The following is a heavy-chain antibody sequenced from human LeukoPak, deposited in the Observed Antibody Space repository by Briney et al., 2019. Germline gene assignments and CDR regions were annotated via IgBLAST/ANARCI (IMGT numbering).Heavy chain of an antibody. Sequence: PEILCPSRAVYGGSFTGFNCSWIRQPPGKGLEWIGEINHSGSTNYNPSLKSRVTISVDTSKNQFSLKLSSVTAADTAVYYCARVDSGRQAFDIWGQGTMVTVSS. CDR3: ARVDSGRQAFDI. J-gene: IGHJ3*02. CDR2: INHSGST. D-gene: IGHD1-26*01. V-gene: IGHV4-34*01. CDR1: GGSFTGFN.